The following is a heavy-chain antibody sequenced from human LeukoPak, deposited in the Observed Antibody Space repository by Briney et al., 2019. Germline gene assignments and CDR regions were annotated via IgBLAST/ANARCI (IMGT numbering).Heavy chain of an antibody. CDR3: ATIAIDCSGGSCYYSWFDP. Sequence: SETLSLTCAVYGGSFSGYYWSWIRQPPGKGLEWIGEINHSGSTNYNPSLKSRVTISVDTSKNQFSLKLSSVTAADTAVYYCATIAIDCSGGSCYYSWFDPWGQGTLVTVSS. CDR2: INHSGST. V-gene: IGHV4-34*01. J-gene: IGHJ5*02. CDR1: GGSFSGYY. D-gene: IGHD2-15*01.